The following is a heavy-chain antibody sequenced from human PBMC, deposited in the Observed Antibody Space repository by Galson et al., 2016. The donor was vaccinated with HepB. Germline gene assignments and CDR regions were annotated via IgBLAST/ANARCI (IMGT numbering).Heavy chain of an antibody. CDR1: GDSVSGTTIA. Sequence: CAISGDSVSGTTIAWNWIRHSPSRGLEWLGRTYYSSKWYYDYAGSVKSRITINPDTSRNQFSLQLNSVTPEDTAVYYCARDGYTSGWHGAFEIWGQGTMVTVSS. D-gene: IGHD6-19*01. CDR3: ARDGYTSGWHGAFEI. CDR2: TYYSSKWYY. V-gene: IGHV6-1*01. J-gene: IGHJ3*02.